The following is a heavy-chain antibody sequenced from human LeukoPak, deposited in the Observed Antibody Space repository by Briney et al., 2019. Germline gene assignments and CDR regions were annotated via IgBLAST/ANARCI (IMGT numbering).Heavy chain of an antibody. CDR2: INPNSGGT. D-gene: IGHD6-13*01. CDR3: ARVDGYSSSWYINYYYYYMDV. J-gene: IGHJ6*03. Sequence: ASVKVSCKASGYTFTGYYMHWVRQAPGQGLEWMGWINPNSGGTNYAQKFQGRVTMTRDTSISTAYMELRSLRSDDTAVYYCARVDGYSSSWYINYYYYYMDVWGKGTTVTVSS. CDR1: GYTFTGYY. V-gene: IGHV1-2*02.